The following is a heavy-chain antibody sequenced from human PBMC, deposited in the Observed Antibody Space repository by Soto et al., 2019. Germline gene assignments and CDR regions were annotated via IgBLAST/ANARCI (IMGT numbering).Heavy chain of an antibody. V-gene: IGHV3-23*01. J-gene: IGHJ4*02. CDR2: ISSSGGST. CDR3: AKDGLGAYSYGSYYFDY. D-gene: IGHD5-18*01. CDR1: GFTFSSYA. Sequence: GGSLRLSCAASGFTFSSYAMSWVRQAPGKGLEWVSTISSSGGSTYYADSVKGRFTISRDNSKNTLYLQMNSLRAEDTAVYYSAKDGLGAYSYGSYYFDYWGQGTLVTVS.